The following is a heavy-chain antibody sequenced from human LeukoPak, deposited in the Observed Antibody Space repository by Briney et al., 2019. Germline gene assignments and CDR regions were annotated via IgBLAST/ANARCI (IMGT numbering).Heavy chain of an antibody. J-gene: IGHJ6*02. CDR1: GGTFSSYA. V-gene: IGHV1-69*01. CDR2: IIPIFGTA. CDR3: ARTHYYDSSGYYYPSYYYGMDV. D-gene: IGHD3-22*01. Sequence: SVKVSCKASGGTFSSYAISWVRQAPGQGLEWMGGIIPIFGTANYAQKFQGRVTITADESTSTAYMELSSLRSEDTAVYYCARTHYYDSSGYYYPSYYYGMDVWGQGTTVTVSS.